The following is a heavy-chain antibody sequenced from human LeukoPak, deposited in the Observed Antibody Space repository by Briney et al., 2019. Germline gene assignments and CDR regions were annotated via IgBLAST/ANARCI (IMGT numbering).Heavy chain of an antibody. J-gene: IGHJ4*02. V-gene: IGHV3-23*01. CDR2: ISGSGGST. CDR3: ARSMTDSSGYSPSDY. D-gene: IGHD3-22*01. Sequence: GGSLRLSCAASGFTFSSYAVSWVRQAPGKGLEWVSAISGSGGSTYYADSVKGRFTISRDNSKNTLYLQMNSLRAEDTAVYYCARSMTDSSGYSPSDYWGQGTLVTVSS. CDR1: GFTFSSYA.